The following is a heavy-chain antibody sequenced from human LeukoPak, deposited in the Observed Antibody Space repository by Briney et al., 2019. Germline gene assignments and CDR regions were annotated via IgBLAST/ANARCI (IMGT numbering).Heavy chain of an antibody. CDR1: GFSINTSYF. CDR2: ISHSGKT. CDR3: ARGKPPPAYHFDY. D-gene: IGHD2-2*01. V-gene: IGHV4-38-2*01. J-gene: IGHJ4*02. Sequence: PSETLSLTCAVSGFSINTSYFWGWIRPPPGEGLERVGTISHSGKTFYNPSLRTRVTISLDTSKNLFSLNLTSVTAADTAVYYCARGKPPPAYHFDYWGQGTLVTVSS.